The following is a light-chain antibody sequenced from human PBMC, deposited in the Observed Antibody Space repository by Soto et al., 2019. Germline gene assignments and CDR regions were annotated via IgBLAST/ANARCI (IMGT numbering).Light chain of an antibody. V-gene: IGLV1-44*01. CDR2: ANY. Sequence: QSALTQPPSASGTPGQTVTISCSGSTSNIGSNSVSWYQHLPGTAPKLLIYANYQRPSGVPDRFSGSKSGASASLTISGLQSVDGADYYCAVWDDSLHFGGGTKLTVL. CDR1: TSNIGSNS. CDR3: AVWDDSLH. J-gene: IGLJ2*01.